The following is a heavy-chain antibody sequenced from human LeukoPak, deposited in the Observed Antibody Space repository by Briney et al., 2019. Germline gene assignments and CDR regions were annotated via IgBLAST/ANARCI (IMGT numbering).Heavy chain of an antibody. D-gene: IGHD2-2*01. CDR3: ARDPPAYPFSSTRCYPEVDY. CDR2: INPKNGDT. V-gene: IGHV1-2*02. Sequence: GASVTVSFKASGYTFTDNYIHWVRQAPGQGGEWMGWINPKNGDTNSAQTFQRRVPLTRDTSISTAYMELSSLKSDDTAVYYCARDPPAYPFSSTRCYPEVDYWGQGTLVTVSS. J-gene: IGHJ4*02. CDR1: GYTFTDNY.